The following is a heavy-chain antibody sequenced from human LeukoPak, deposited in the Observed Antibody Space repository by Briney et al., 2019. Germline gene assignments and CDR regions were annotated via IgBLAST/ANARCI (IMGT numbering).Heavy chain of an antibody. J-gene: IGHJ4*02. Sequence: SGTLPLTCAVYGGSFSGYYRSWIRQPPGKGLEWIGEINHSGSTNYNPSLKSRVTISVDTSKNQFSLKLSSVTAADTAVYYCASTRRAVAGPKSIDYWGQGTLVTVSS. CDR3: ASTRRAVAGPKSIDY. CDR2: INHSGST. CDR1: GGSFSGYY. D-gene: IGHD6-19*01. V-gene: IGHV4-34*01.